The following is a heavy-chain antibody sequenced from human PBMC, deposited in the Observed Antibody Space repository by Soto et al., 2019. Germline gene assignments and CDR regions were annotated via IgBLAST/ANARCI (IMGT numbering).Heavy chain of an antibody. CDR3: AKNPLVPAAIKCGTPYYYRMDV. J-gene: IGHJ6*02. CDR2: ISYDGSNK. CDR1: GFTFSSYG. V-gene: IGHV3-30*18. D-gene: IGHD2-2*02. Sequence: GGSLRLSCAASGFTFSSYGMHWVRQAPGKGLEWVAVISYDGSNKYYADSVKGRFTISRDNSKNTLYLQMNSLRAEDTAVYYCAKNPLVPAAIKCGTPYYYRMDVWGQGPTVTVSS.